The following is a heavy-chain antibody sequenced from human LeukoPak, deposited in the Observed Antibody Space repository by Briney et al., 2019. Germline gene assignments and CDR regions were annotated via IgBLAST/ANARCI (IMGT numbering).Heavy chain of an antibody. CDR1: GGSFSGYY. CDR3: AREESPMEDAFDI. J-gene: IGHJ3*02. V-gene: IGHV4-34*01. CDR2: INHSGST. Sequence: PSETLSLTCAVYGGSFSGYYWSWIRQPPGKGLEWIGEINHSGSTNYNPSLKSRVTISVDTSKNQFSLKLGSVTAADTAVYYCAREESPMEDAFDIWGQGTMVTVSS. D-gene: IGHD3-10*01.